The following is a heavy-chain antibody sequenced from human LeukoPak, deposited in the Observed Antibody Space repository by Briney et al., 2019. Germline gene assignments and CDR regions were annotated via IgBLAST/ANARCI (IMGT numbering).Heavy chain of an antibody. CDR2: IYYSGST. CDR3: ARASGVQLERPYDY. V-gene: IGHV4-38-2*02. J-gene: IGHJ4*02. Sequence: PSETLSLTCTVSGYSISSGYYWGWIRQPPGKGLEWIGSIYYSGSTYYNPSLKSRITISVDTSKNQFSLKLSSVTAADTAVYYCARASGVQLERPYDYWGQGTLVTVSS. CDR1: GYSISSGYY. D-gene: IGHD1-1*01.